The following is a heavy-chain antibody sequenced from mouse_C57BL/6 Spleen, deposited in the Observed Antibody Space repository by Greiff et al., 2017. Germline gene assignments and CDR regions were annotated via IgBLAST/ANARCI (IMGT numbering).Heavy chain of an antibody. J-gene: IGHJ1*03. CDR2: IYPRDGRT. D-gene: IGHD1-1*01. CDR1: GYTFTSYD. Sequence: VQLQESGPELVKPGASVKLSCKASGYTFTSYDINWVKQRPGQGLEWIGWIYPRDGRTKYNEKFKGKATLTVDTSSSTAYMELHSLTSEASAVYFCASSQSGRSYRYFDVWGTGTTVTVSS. V-gene: IGHV1-85*01. CDR3: ASSQSGRSYRYFDV.